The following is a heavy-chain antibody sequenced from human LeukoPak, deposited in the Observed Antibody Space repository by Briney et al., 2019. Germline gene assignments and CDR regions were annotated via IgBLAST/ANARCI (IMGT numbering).Heavy chain of an antibody. CDR3: AKRGGGSRYGMDV. Sequence: GGSPRLSCAASGFTFSSYGMHWVRQAPGKGLEWVAVISYDGSNKYYADSVKGRFTISRDNSKNTLYLQMNSLRAEDTAVYYCAKRGGGSRYGMDVWGQGTTVTVSS. V-gene: IGHV3-30*18. CDR2: ISYDGSNK. J-gene: IGHJ6*02. CDR1: GFTFSSYG. D-gene: IGHD1-26*01.